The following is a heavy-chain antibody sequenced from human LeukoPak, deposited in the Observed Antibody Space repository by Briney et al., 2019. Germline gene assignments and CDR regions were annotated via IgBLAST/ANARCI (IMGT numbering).Heavy chain of an antibody. Sequence: SETLSLTCSVSGDSISIYYWAWIRQPPGKGLEWIANIYYTGSTYYNPSLKNRVTISVDTSKNQFSLKVMSLTAADTAVYYCASLKVPGHFDYWGQGTLVTLSS. CDR3: ASLKVPGHFDY. CDR1: GDSISIYY. D-gene: IGHD2/OR15-2a*01. V-gene: IGHV4-39*01. CDR2: IYYTGST. J-gene: IGHJ4*02.